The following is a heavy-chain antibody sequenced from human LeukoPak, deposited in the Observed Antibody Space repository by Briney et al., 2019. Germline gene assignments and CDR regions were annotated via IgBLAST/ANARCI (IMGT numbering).Heavy chain of an antibody. CDR1: GFTFSSDG. CDR2: ISYDGSNK. CDR3: AKARRIAVAGHTGADY. Sequence: GRSLRLSCAASGFTFSSDGMHWVRQAPGKGLEWVAVISYDGSNKYYADSVKGRFTISRDNSKNTLYLQMNSLRAEDTAVYYCAKARRIAVAGHTGADYWGQGTLVTVSS. V-gene: IGHV3-30*18. D-gene: IGHD6-19*01. J-gene: IGHJ4*02.